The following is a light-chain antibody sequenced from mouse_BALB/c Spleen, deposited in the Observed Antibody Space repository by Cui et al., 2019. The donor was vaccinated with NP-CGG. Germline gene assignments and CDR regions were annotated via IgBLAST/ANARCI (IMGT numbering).Light chain of an antibody. Sequence: QAVVTQESPLTTSPGETVTLTCRSSTGAVTTSNYANWVQEKPDHLFTGLIGGTNNRAPGVPARFSGSLIGDKAALTITGAQTEDEAMYFSALWYSNHWVFGGGTKLTVL. V-gene: IGLV1*01. CDR3: ALWYSNHWV. CDR2: GTN. CDR1: TGAVTTSNY. J-gene: IGLJ1*01.